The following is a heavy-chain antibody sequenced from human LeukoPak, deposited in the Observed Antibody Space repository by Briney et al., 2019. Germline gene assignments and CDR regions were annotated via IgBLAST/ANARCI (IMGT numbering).Heavy chain of an antibody. Sequence: ASVKVSCTASGYTFTGYYMHWVRQAPGQGLEWMGWINPNSGGTNYAQKFQGRVTMTRDTSISTAYMELSRLRSDDTAVYYCARGRRPFRYCSSTSCHNMDVWGKGTTVTVSS. D-gene: IGHD2-2*01. CDR2: INPNSGGT. CDR1: GYTFTGYY. J-gene: IGHJ6*03. V-gene: IGHV1-2*02. CDR3: ARGRRPFRYCSSTSCHNMDV.